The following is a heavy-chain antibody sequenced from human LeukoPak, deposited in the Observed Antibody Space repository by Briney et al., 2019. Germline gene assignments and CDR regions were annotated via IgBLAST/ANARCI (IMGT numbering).Heavy chain of an antibody. CDR2: ISSSSSYT. J-gene: IGHJ6*04. CDR1: GFTFSDYY. V-gene: IGHV3-11*06. CDR3: ARIYCSGGSCYYYYYGMDV. Sequence: GGSLRLSCAASGFTFSDYYMSWIRRAPGKGLEWVSYISSSSSYTNYADSVKGRFTISRDNAKNSLYLQMNSLRAEDTAVYYCARIYCSGGSCYYYYYGMDVWGKGTTVTVSS. D-gene: IGHD2-15*01.